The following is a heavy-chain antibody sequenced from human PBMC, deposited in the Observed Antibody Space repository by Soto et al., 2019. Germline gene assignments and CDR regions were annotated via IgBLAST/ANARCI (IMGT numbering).Heavy chain of an antibody. J-gene: IGHJ4*02. CDR2: IWYDGSNK. Sequence: GGSLRLSCAASGFTFSSYGMHWVRQAPGKGLEWVAVIWYDGSNKYYADSVKGRFTISRDNSKNTLYLQMNSLRAEDTAVYYCARDPYPLGDYYDSMCYFDYWSQGTLVTVSS. D-gene: IGHD3-22*01. CDR1: GFTFSSYG. CDR3: ARDPYPLGDYYDSMCYFDY. V-gene: IGHV3-33*01.